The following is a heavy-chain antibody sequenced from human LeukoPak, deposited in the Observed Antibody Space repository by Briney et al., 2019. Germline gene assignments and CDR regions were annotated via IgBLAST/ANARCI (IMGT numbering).Heavy chain of an antibody. CDR3: ARVTAAGSTQFRVPWYFDL. CDR1: GGIFSSYA. J-gene: IGHJ2*01. CDR2: IIPILGIA. V-gene: IGHV1-69*04. D-gene: IGHD6-13*01. Sequence: SVKVSCKASGGIFSSYAISWVRQAPGQGLEWMGRIIPILGIANYAQKFQGRVTITADKSTSTAYMDLSSLRSEDTAVYYCARVTAAGSTQFRVPWYFDLWGRGTLVTVSS.